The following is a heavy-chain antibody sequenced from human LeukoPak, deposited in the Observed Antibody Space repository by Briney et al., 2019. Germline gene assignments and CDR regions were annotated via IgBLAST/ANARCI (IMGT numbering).Heavy chain of an antibody. CDR3: ARVRVVWDLDDAFDI. D-gene: IGHD1-26*01. J-gene: IGHJ3*02. V-gene: IGHV3-20*04. Sequence: AGGSLRLSCAASGFSFDDYAMNWVRQAPGKGLEWVSGINWNGGSTGHADSVKGRFTISRDNAKNSLYLQMNSLRAEDTALYYCARVRVVWDLDDAFDIWGQGTTVTVSS. CDR2: INWNGGST. CDR1: GFSFDDYA.